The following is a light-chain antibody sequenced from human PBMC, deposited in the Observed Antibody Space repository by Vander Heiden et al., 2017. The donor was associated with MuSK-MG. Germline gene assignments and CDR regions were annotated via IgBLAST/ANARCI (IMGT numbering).Light chain of an antibody. CDR1: SSSIGSNY. J-gene: IGLJ2*01. CDR3: AAWDDSRSGNVV. V-gene: IGLV1-47*01. CDR2: RNT. Sequence: QSVLTQSPSASVTPGQRAPSSCSASSSSIGSNYGYWYHQLPGPAPYLLIYRNTQRHAGGPARFSGSKSGTSASLAISGLHSEDEDDYYCAAWDDSRSGNVVFGGGTKLTVL.